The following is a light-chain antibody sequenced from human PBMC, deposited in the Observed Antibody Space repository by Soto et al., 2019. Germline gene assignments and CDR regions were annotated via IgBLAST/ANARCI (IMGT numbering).Light chain of an antibody. CDR2: RAS. CDR1: QTISSW. J-gene: IGKJ5*01. Sequence: DIQMTQSPSTLSGSVGDRATITCRASQTISSWLAWYQQKPGKAPKLLIYRASTLKSGVPSRFSGSGSGTEFTLTISSLQPDDFATYYCQEYDSLPPTFGQGTRLEIK. CDR3: QEYDSLPPT. V-gene: IGKV1-5*03.